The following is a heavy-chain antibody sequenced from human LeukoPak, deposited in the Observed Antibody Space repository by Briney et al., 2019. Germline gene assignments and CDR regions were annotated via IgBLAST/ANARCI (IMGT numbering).Heavy chain of an antibody. V-gene: IGHV1-8*01. CDR2: MDPNSGNT. D-gene: IGHD3-10*01. Sequence: ASVKVSCKASGYTFTSYDINWVRQATGQGLEWMGWMDPNSGNTGYAQKFQGRVTMTRDTSISTAYMELSRLRSDDTAVYYCARTVNDAFDIWGQGTMVTVSS. J-gene: IGHJ3*02. CDR1: GYTFTSYD. CDR3: ARTVNDAFDI.